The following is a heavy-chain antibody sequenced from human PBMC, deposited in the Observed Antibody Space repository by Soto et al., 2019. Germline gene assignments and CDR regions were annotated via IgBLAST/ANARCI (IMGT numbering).Heavy chain of an antibody. V-gene: IGHV3-30*01. CDR1: AFTFSTFP. CDR3: ARRGDYVGGFDM. Sequence: QVQLVESGGGVVQPGRSLRLSCAASAFTFSTFPMHWVRQAPGKGLEWVAVISYDGSNKFYADSVRGRFTISRDNSKNTLYLQINSPRAEDTAVYYCARRGDYVGGFDMWGQGTMVTVSS. J-gene: IGHJ3*02. D-gene: IGHD4-17*01. CDR2: ISYDGSNK.